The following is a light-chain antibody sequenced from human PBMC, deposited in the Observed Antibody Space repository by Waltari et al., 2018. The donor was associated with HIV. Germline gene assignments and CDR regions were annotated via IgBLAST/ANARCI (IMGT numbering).Light chain of an antibody. CDR3: LQQNSFPWT. CDR2: GAS. V-gene: IGKV1-17*01. Sequence: DIQMTQSPPSLSASMGDRITITCRAGQDIGKDLNWFQQKPGKVPKRLIYGASHLQNGVPSRFRGSGSGSEFTLTISSLQPDDFATYYSLQQNSFPWTFGQGTQVEV. CDR1: QDIGKD. J-gene: IGKJ1*01.